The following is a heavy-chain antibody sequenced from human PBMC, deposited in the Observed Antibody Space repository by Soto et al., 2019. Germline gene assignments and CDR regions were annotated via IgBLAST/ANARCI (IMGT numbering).Heavy chain of an antibody. CDR3: AKSGGVATIDY. D-gene: IGHD2-15*01. Sequence: GGSLRLSCAASGFTFSSYSMNWVRQAPGKGLEWVSYISSSSSTMYYADSVKGRFTISRDNSKNSLYLQMNSLRAEDTAVYYCAKSGGVATIDYWGQGTLVTVSS. CDR2: ISSSSSTM. CDR1: GFTFSSYS. J-gene: IGHJ4*02. V-gene: IGHV3-48*01.